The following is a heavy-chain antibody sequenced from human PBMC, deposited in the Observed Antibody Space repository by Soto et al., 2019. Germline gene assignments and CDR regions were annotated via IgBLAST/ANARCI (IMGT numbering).Heavy chain of an antibody. D-gene: IGHD6-6*01. CDR2: IYSGGST. CDR1: GFTVSSNY. Sequence: EVQLVETGGGLIQPGGSVRLSCAASGFTVSSNYKSWVRQAPGKGLEWVSVIYSGGSTYYADSVKGRFTISRDNSKNTLYLQMNSLRAEDTAVYYCARDAVAARPYYYYGMDVWGQGTTVTVSS. CDR3: ARDAVAARPYYYYGMDV. V-gene: IGHV3-53*02. J-gene: IGHJ6*02.